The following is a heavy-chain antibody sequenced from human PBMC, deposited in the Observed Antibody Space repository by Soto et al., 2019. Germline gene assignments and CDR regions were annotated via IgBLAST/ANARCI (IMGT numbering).Heavy chain of an antibody. D-gene: IGHD3-3*01. J-gene: IGHJ6*02. CDR1: GFTFSSYS. V-gene: IGHV3-21*01. Sequence: GGSLRLSCAASGFTFSSYSMNWVCQAPGKGLEWVSSISSSSSYIYYADSVKGRFTISRDNAKNSLYLQMNSLRAADTAVYYCARAGDLWSGYCYYGIDVWGQGTPVTVSS. CDR2: ISSSSSYI. CDR3: ARAGDLWSGYCYYGIDV.